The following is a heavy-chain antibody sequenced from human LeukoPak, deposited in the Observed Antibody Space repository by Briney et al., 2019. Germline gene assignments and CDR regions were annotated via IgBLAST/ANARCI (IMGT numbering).Heavy chain of an antibody. V-gene: IGHV1-69*13. D-gene: IGHD1-26*01. CDR1: GGTFSNYA. CDR3: ARGRITGVGVAVLDYYFMDL. CDR2: IIPMLGTT. J-gene: IGHJ6*03. Sequence: ASVKVSCKTSGGTFSNYALSWVRQAPGQGFEWMGGIIPMLGTTHYAQQFQGRVLLTADESTTTAYMELNRLKSEDTAAYYCARGRITGVGVAVLDYYFMDLWGKGTTVIVSS.